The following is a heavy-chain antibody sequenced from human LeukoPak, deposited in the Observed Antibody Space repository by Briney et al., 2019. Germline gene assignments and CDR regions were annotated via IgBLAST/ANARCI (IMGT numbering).Heavy chain of an antibody. J-gene: IGHJ4*02. CDR2: ISFRFDNV. Sequence: PGSSLRLSCAASGFTFDDCAMHWVRQAPGKGLEWVAGISFRFDNVDYADSVKGRFTISRDNAKKSLYLQMDGLRAEDTAFYYCTKDNGNGWLGEFAFDYWGQGILVTVSS. CDR3: TKDNGNGWLGEFAFDY. D-gene: IGHD3-10*01. CDR1: GFTFDDCA. V-gene: IGHV3-9*01.